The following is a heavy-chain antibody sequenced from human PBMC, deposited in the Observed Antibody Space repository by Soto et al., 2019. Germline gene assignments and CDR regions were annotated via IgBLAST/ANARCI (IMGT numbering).Heavy chain of an antibody. D-gene: IGHD5-18*01. CDR2: INAGNGDT. J-gene: IGHJ6*02. CDR3: ARDLRGYTFGYVPYYYGMDV. CDR1: GYTFTDYA. Sequence: SVKVSCKAFGYTFTDYAIHWVRQAPRQGLEWLGWINAGNGDTIYSQKFQGRVTIIRDTSASTACMDLSSLRSEDTAVYYCARDLRGYTFGYVPYYYGMDVWGQGTTVTVSS. V-gene: IGHV1-3*01.